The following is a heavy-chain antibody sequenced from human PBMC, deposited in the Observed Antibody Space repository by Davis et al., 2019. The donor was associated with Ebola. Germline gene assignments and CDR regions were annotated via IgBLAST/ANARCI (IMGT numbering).Heavy chain of an antibody. J-gene: IGHJ4*02. CDR2: INPTSGDT. CDR3: ARDRVCSGATCYAYFDF. Sequence: AASVTVSCKASGYTFTGYYIHWVRQAPGQGLEWMGWINPTSGDTKYSQKFQGWVTMTRDTPISTAYMELNRLTSDDTAVYYCARDRVCSGATCYAYFDFWGQGTLVTVSS. V-gene: IGHV1-2*04. D-gene: IGHD2-15*01. CDR1: GYTFTGYY.